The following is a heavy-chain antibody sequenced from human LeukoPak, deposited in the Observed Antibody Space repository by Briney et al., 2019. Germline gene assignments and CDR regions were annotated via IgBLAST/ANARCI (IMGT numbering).Heavy chain of an antibody. D-gene: IGHD4-17*01. CDR3: ARVRGYGGNSYYDY. CDR1: GFTFSSYW. V-gene: IGHV3-7*01. Sequence: GGSLRLSCAASGFTFSSYWMSWVRQAPGKGLEWVANIKQDGSEKYYVDSVKGRFTISRDNAKNSLYLQMNSLRAEGTAVYYCARVRGYGGNSYYDYWGQGTLVTVSS. J-gene: IGHJ4*02. CDR2: IKQDGSEK.